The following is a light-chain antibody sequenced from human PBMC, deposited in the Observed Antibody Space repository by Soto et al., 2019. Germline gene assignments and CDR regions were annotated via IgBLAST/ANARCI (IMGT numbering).Light chain of an antibody. J-gene: IGLJ1*01. CDR2: HVT. V-gene: IGLV2-14*01. CDR1: SSDVGAYNY. Sequence: QSVLTQPASVSGSLGQSITISCSGTSSDVGAYNYVSWYQQYPGKAPKLMIYHVTDRPSGVSNRFSGSKSGNTASLTISGLQAEDEADYYCCSNTTSNTLVFGPGTKVTVL. CDR3: CSNTTSNTLV.